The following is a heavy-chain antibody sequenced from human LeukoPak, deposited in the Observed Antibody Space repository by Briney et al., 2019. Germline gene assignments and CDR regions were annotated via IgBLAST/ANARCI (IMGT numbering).Heavy chain of an antibody. J-gene: IGHJ4*02. CDR2: ISWNSGSI. Sequence: PGRSLRLSCAASGFTFDDYAMHWVRQAPGKGLEWVSGISWNSGSIGYADSVKGRFTISRDNAKNSLYLQMNSLRAEDTAVYYCAKVRDFDYWGQGTLVTVSS. CDR1: GFTFDDYA. CDR3: AKVRDFDY. V-gene: IGHV3-9*01.